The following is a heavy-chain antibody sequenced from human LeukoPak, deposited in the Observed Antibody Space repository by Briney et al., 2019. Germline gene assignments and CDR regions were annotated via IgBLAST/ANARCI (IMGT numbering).Heavy chain of an antibody. V-gene: IGHV4-39*01. D-gene: IGHD3-10*01. Sequence: KTSETLSLTCTVSGGSISSSSYYWGWIRQPPGKGLEWIGSIYYSGSTYYNPSLKSRVTISVDTSKNQFSLKLSSVTAADTAMYYCARVARMVRGAGGWFDPWGQGTLVTVSS. CDR1: GGSISSSSYY. J-gene: IGHJ5*02. CDR2: IYYSGST. CDR3: ARVARMVRGAGGWFDP.